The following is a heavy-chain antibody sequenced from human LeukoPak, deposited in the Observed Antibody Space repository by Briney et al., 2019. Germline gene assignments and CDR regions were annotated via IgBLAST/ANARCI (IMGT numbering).Heavy chain of an antibody. Sequence: KPSETLSLTCTVSGGSISSSSYYWGWIRQPPGKGLEWIGSIYHSGSTYYNPSPKSRLTISLDTSKNQFSLKLSSVTAADTAVYYCAREGVTNAFDVWGQGTMVTVSS. CDR2: IYHSGST. D-gene: IGHD4-11*01. CDR1: GGSISSSSYY. V-gene: IGHV4-39*07. J-gene: IGHJ3*01. CDR3: AREGVTNAFDV.